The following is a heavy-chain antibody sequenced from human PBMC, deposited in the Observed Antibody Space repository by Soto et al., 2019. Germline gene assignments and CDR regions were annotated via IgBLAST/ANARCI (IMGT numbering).Heavy chain of an antibody. Sequence: GGSLRLSCAASGFTFSSYGMHWVRQAPGKGLEWVAVISYDGSNKYYADSVKGRFTISRDNSKNTLYLQMNSLRAEDTAVYYCAKIEGPLMVRGVIMEWGQGTLVTVSS. CDR1: GFTFSSYG. J-gene: IGHJ4*02. CDR3: AKIEGPLMVRGVIME. V-gene: IGHV3-30*18. D-gene: IGHD3-10*01. CDR2: ISYDGSNK.